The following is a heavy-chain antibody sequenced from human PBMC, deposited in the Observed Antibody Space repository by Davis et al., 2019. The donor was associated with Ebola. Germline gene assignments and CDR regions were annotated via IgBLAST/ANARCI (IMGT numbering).Heavy chain of an antibody. J-gene: IGHJ4*02. D-gene: IGHD2-2*01. V-gene: IGHV3-48*03. CDR2: ISSSGSTI. CDR3: ARKMPAAHFNFYYFDY. CDR1: GFTFSSYE. Sequence: GGSLRLSCAAFGFTFSSYEMNWVRQAPGKGLEWVSYISSSGSTIYYADSVKGRFTISRDNSKNTLYLQMNSLRAEDTAVYYCARKMPAAHFNFYYFDYWGQGTLVTVSS.